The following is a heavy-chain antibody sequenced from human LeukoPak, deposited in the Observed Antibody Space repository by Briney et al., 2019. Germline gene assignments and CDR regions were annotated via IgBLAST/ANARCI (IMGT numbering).Heavy chain of an antibody. CDR3: AKSPVGSTYGQNPYYYFFDS. D-gene: IGHD5-18*01. J-gene: IGHJ4*02. Sequence: QPGGSLRLSCTASGFTFKNHVMSWVRQPPGKGLEWVSTVSGSGDNTNTADSVKGRFTISRDNSKTSLFLQMNSLRAEDTAIYYCAKSPVGSTYGQNPYYYFFDSWGQGTLVIVSS. V-gene: IGHV3-23*01. CDR1: GFTFKNHV. CDR2: VSGSGDNT.